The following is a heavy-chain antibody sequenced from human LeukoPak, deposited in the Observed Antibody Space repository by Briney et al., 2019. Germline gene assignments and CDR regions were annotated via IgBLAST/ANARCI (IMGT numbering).Heavy chain of an antibody. CDR2: ISWNGDST. D-gene: IGHD6-19*01. CDR3: AKDIRSGWYSAYLQS. J-gene: IGHJ1*01. V-gene: IGHV3-9*01. CDR1: GFNFDIDA. Sequence: GGSLRLSCAASGFNFDIDAMHWVRQAPGKGLEWVSGISWNGDSTGYADSVKGRFTISRDNANNFLYLQMNSLRDEDTALYYCAKDIRSGWYSAYLQSWGQGTLVTVSS.